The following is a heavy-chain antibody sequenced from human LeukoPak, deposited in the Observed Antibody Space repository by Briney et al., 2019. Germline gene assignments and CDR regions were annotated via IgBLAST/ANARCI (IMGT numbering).Heavy chain of an antibody. CDR3: ARASRDGYNQNFDH. J-gene: IGHJ4*02. CDR2: IYPGGSET. Sequence: GESLKIPCKGSGYSFTSYWIAWVRQRPGKGLEWMGIIYPGGSETRYDPSFQGQVTISADRSTSTAYLQWSSLRASDTAMYYCARASRDGYNQNFDHWGQGTLVTVSS. CDR1: GYSFTSYW. D-gene: IGHD5-24*01. V-gene: IGHV5-51*01.